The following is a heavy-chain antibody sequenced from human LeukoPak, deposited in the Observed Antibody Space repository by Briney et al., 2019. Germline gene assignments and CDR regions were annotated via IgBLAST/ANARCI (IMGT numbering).Heavy chain of an antibody. CDR2: IYTSGST. CDR1: SGSLSSHY. D-gene: IGHD6-19*01. CDR3: ARDSTSGWPLFDY. Sequence: KPSETLSPTCTVSSGSLSSHYWGWIRQPPREGLEWIGRIYTSGSTNYNPSLKSRVTMSVDTSKNQFSLKLSSLTAADTAVYYCARDSTSGWPLFDYWGQGILVTVSS. J-gene: IGHJ4*02. V-gene: IGHV4-4*07.